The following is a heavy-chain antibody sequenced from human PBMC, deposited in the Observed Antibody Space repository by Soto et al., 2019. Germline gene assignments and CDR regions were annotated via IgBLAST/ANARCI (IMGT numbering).Heavy chain of an antibody. CDR2: IYYSGST. Sequence: PSETLSLTCTVSGGSISSSSYYWGWIRQPPGKGLEWIGSIYYSGSTYYNPSLKSRVTISVDTAKNQFSLKLSSVTAADTAVYYCARQVLIPDYGDYVDAFDIWGKGTMVTVSS. CDR3: ARQVLIPDYGDYVDAFDI. CDR1: GGSISSSSYY. V-gene: IGHV4-39*01. D-gene: IGHD4-17*01. J-gene: IGHJ3*02.